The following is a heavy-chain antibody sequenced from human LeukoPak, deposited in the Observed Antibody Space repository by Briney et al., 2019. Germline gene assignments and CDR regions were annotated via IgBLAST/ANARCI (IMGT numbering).Heavy chain of an antibody. CDR3: ACASSHRIAAGGDY. Sequence: GGSLRLSCAVSGITLSNYGMSWVRQAPGKGLEWVAGISDSGGSTNYADSVKGRFTISRDNAKNTLYLQMNSLRAEDTAVYYCACASSHRIAAGGDYWGQGTLVTVSS. CDR2: ISDSGGST. D-gene: IGHD6-13*01. V-gene: IGHV3-23*01. J-gene: IGHJ4*02. CDR1: GITLSNYG.